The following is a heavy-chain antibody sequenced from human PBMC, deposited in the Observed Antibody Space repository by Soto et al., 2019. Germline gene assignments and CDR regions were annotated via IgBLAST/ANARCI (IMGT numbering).Heavy chain of an antibody. CDR3: ARVSSSIVVVPDYGMDV. J-gene: IGHJ6*02. CDR1: GYTFISHG. Sequence: QVQLVQSGVEVKKPGASVKVSYKASGYTFISHGISWVRQAPGQGLEWMGWISGKNGNTNYAQKLQGRVTLTTDTSTSTAYMELRSLRSDDTAVYYCARVSSSIVVVPDYGMDVWGQGTTVTVSS. D-gene: IGHD2-15*01. CDR2: ISGKNGNT. V-gene: IGHV1-18*04.